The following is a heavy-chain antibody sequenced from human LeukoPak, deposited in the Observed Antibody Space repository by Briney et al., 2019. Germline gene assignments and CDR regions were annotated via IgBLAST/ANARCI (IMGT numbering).Heavy chain of an antibody. CDR1: GFTVITND. D-gene: IGHD1-14*01. CDR2: LYSDGNT. CDR3: ARGVEPLAANTLAY. Sequence: GGSLRLSCAASGFTVITNDMTWVRQAPGKGLEWVSVLYSDGNTKYADSVQGRFTISSGNSKNTLYLEMNSLSPDDTAVYYCARGVEPLAANTLAYWGQGTLVTVSS. V-gene: IGHV3-53*01. J-gene: IGHJ4*02.